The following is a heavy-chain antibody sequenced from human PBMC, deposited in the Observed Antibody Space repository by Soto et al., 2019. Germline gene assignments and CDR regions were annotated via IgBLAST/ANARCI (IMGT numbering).Heavy chain of an antibody. CDR2: ISRSGDSP. Sequence: GGSLRLSCAASGFSFSAYSMNWVRRAPGRGLEWVSIISRSGDSPYYTDSVKGRFTISRDSSRNTLYLQMNSLRAGDSAKYYCAKEGTSGLYYFDYWGPGTLVTVSS. J-gene: IGHJ4*02. D-gene: IGHD6-19*01. CDR3: AKEGTSGLYYFDY. V-gene: IGHV3-23*01. CDR1: GFSFSAYS.